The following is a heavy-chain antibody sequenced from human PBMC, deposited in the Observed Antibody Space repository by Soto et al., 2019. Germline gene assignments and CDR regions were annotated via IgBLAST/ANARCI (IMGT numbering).Heavy chain of an antibody. CDR3: ARDGYYYDTSGYSYYFDY. Sequence: QVQLVQSGAEVKKPGSSVKVSCKASGGTFSSYAISWVRQAPGQGLEWMGGIIPIFGTANYAQKFQGGVTITADESTSKAYMELSSLRSEDTAVYYCARDGYYYDTSGYSYYFDYWGQGTLVTVSS. D-gene: IGHD3-22*01. V-gene: IGHV1-69*12. CDR2: IIPIFGTA. J-gene: IGHJ4*02. CDR1: GGTFSSYA.